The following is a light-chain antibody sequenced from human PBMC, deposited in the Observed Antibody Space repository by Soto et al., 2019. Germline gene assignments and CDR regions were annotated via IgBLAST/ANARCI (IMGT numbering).Light chain of an antibody. CDR2: EGN. J-gene: IGLJ2*01. CDR1: SSDVGTYNL. V-gene: IGLV2-23*01. Sequence: QSVLTQPASVSGSPGESSTIFCTGTSSDVGTYNLVTWYQQHPGRVPKLILYEGNKRPSGVSSRFSASKSGNTASLTISGLQAEDEADYFCCSYAPSRTLLFGGGTKVTVL. CDR3: CSYAPSRTLL.